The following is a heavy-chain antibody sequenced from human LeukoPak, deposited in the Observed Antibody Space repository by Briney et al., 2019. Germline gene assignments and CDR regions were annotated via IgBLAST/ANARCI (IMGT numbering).Heavy chain of an antibody. CDR2: ISYSGTT. CDR3: AKGKAGHYHSVTDEYYYYMDV. J-gene: IGHJ6*03. D-gene: IGHD3-9*01. Sequence: SETLSLTCVVDGGYFSGFYWTWVRQAPGEGLEWIGEISYSGTTKYNPSLKSRVTIEVDTSKKQISLNLSTVTAADTAVYYCAKGKAGHYHSVTDEYYYYMDVWGKGTTVIVSS. V-gene: IGHV4-34*01. CDR1: GGYFSGFY.